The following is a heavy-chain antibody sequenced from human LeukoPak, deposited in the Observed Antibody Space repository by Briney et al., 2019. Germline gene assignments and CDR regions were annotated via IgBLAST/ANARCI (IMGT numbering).Heavy chain of an antibody. CDR1: GYTFTTYY. J-gene: IGHJ4*02. Sequence: ASVKVSCKASGYTFTTYYMHWVRQAPGHGLEWMGIINPSGGNTNYAQKFQGRVTMTRDTSTSTVYMELSSLRSEDTAVYYCARGLQYYFDYWGQGTLVTVSS. V-gene: IGHV1-46*01. CDR3: ARGLQYYFDY. CDR2: INPSGGNT. D-gene: IGHD4-11*01.